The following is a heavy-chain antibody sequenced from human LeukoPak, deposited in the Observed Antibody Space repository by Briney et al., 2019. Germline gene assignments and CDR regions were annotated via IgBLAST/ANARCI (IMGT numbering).Heavy chain of an antibody. D-gene: IGHD5-24*01. V-gene: IGHV1-18*01. CDR1: GYTFTSYG. Sequence: ASVKVSCKASGYTFTSYGISWVRQAPGQGLQWMGWISAYNGNTNYAQKPQGRVTMTTDTSTSTAYMELRSLRSDDTAVYYCARMARRVPSDYWGQGTLVTVSS. CDR2: ISAYNGNT. CDR3: ARMARRVPSDY. J-gene: IGHJ4*02.